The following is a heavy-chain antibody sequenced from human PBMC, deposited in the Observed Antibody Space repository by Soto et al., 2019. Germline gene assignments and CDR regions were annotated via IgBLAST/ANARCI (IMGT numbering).Heavy chain of an antibody. CDR3: AKGPLEVRGGMAFDY. CDR1: GFTFSSYG. D-gene: IGHD3-10*01. V-gene: IGHV3-30*18. J-gene: IGHJ4*02. CDR2: ISYDGSNK. Sequence: PGGSLRLSCAASGFTFSSYGMHWVRQAPGKGLEWVAVISYDGSNKYYADSVKGRFTISRDNSKNTLYLQMNSLRAEDTAVYYCAKGPLEVRGGMAFDYWGQGTLVTVSS.